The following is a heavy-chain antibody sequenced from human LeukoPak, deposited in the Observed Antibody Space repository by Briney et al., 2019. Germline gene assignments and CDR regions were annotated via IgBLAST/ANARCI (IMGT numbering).Heavy chain of an antibody. D-gene: IGHD6-13*01. J-gene: IGHJ4*02. CDR3: ARGYSSSWHPVYFDY. CDR2: IYSGGST. Sequence: GGSPRLSCAASGFTVSSNYMSWVRQAPGKGLEWVSVIYSGGSTYYADSVKGRFAISRDNSKNTLYLQMNSLRAEDTAVYYCARGYSSSWHPVYFDYWGQGTLVTVSS. CDR1: GFTVSSNY. V-gene: IGHV3-53*01.